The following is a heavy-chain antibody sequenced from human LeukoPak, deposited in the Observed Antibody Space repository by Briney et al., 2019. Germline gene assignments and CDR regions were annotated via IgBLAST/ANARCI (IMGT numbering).Heavy chain of an antibody. J-gene: IGHJ4*02. V-gene: IGHV4-34*01. CDR2: INHSGST. Sequence: SETLSLTCAVYGGSFSGYCWSWIRQPPGKGLEWIGEINHSGSTNYNPSLKSRVTISVDTSKNQFSLKLSSVTAADTAVYYCARGRRGVYWGQGTLVTVSS. D-gene: IGHD2-8*01. CDR1: GGSFSGYC. CDR3: ARGRRGVY.